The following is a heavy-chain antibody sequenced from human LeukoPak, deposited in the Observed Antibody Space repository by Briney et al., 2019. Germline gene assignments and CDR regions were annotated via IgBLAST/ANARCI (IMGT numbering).Heavy chain of an antibody. J-gene: IGHJ5*02. CDR1: GGSISSSSSS. CDR3: ARQNYDFWSGVGHNWFDP. V-gene: IGHV4-39*01. Sequence: SETLSLTCTVSGGSISSSSSSWAWTRQPPGRGLEGMGSTFYSGTTYYNPSLKSRVTISVDTSKNQFSLKLTSVTAADTAVYYCARQNYDFWSGVGHNWFDPWGQGTLVTVSS. CDR2: TFYSGTT. D-gene: IGHD3-3*01.